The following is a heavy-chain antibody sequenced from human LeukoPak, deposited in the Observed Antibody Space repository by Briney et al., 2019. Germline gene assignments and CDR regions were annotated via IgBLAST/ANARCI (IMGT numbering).Heavy chain of an antibody. CDR1: GFTFSRFS. V-gene: IGHV3-21*06. D-gene: IGHD6-13*01. CDR2: ISSGSHHK. CDR3: ATRLTADSYEASDI. Sequence: GGSLILSCAGSGFTFSRFSMIWVRQAPGKGLEWVASISSGSHHKYHADSVKGRFTVSRDNDKNSLFLQMNSLRAEDTALYYCATRLTADSYEASDIWGQGTMVTVSS. J-gene: IGHJ3*02.